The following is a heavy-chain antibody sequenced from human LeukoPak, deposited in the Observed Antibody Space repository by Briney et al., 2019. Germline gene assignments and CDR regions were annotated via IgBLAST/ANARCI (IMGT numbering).Heavy chain of an antibody. CDR2: IVGSGGST. Sequence: PGGSLRLSCAASGFTFSNYAMNWVRQAPGKGLEWVSAIVGSGGSTYYADSVKGRFNISRDNSKNTLFLQMNSLRVEDTALYYCSKWGDYDVLTGYYDSDFWGQGTLVTVSS. J-gene: IGHJ4*02. V-gene: IGHV3-23*01. CDR1: GFTFSNYA. D-gene: IGHD3-9*01. CDR3: SKWGDYDVLTGYYDSDF.